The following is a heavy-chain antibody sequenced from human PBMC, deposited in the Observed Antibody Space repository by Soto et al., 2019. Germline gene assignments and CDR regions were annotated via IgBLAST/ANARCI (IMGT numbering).Heavy chain of an antibody. J-gene: IGHJ4*02. Sequence: QVQLVQSGAEVKKPGSSVKVSCKASGGTFSSYAFSWVRQAPGQGLEWMGGIIRIFHTPTYAQNFQGRVTITADESTSTAYKELISLRSDDTAVYYCARDGTLYDSSAYYYLYWGQGTLVTVSS. CDR1: GGTFSSYA. CDR2: IIRIFHTP. V-gene: IGHV1-69*01. CDR3: ARDGTLYDSSAYYYLY. D-gene: IGHD3-22*01.